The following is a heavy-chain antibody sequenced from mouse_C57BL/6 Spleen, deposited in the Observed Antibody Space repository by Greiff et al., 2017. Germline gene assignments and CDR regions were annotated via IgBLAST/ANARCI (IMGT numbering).Heavy chain of an antibody. CDR1: GFTFSSYA. J-gene: IGHJ1*03. V-gene: IGHV5-4*01. CDR2: ISDGGSYT. Sequence: EVKLVESGGGLVKPGGSLKLSCAASGFTFSSYAMSWVRQTPEKRLEWVATISDGGSYTYYPDNVKGRFTISRDNAKNNLYLQRSHLKSEDTAMYYCARDWDSTWYFDVWGTGTTVTVSS. CDR3: ARDWDSTWYFDV. D-gene: IGHD4-1*01.